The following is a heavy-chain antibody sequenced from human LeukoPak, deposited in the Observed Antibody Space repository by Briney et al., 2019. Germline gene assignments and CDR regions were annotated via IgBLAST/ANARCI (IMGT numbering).Heavy chain of an antibody. Sequence: QAGGSLRLSCVASGFTFSNYAMTWVRQVSGKGLEWVSGISGSGGGTYYADSVKGRVTVSRDNSKSTLYLQMNSLRAEDTAVYYCAKSSYYDSSGYYREYYFDYWGQGTLVTVSS. CDR1: GFTFSNYA. CDR2: ISGSGGGT. V-gene: IGHV3-23*01. CDR3: AKSSYYDSSGYYREYYFDY. D-gene: IGHD3-22*01. J-gene: IGHJ4*02.